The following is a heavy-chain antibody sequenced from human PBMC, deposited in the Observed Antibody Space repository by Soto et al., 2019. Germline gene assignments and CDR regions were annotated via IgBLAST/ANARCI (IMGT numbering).Heavy chain of an antibody. V-gene: IGHV3-23*01. CDR2: ISGSGDTT. Sequence: GGSLRLSCAASGFTFSSYAMSWVRQAPGKGLEWVSGISGSGDTTFYADSVKGRFTISRDNSKNTLYLQMNSLGAEDTAVYYCAKTVPGPTYWGRGTLSPSPQ. D-gene: IGHD6-19*01. CDR3: AKTVPGPTY. CDR1: GFTFSSYA. J-gene: IGHJ4*02.